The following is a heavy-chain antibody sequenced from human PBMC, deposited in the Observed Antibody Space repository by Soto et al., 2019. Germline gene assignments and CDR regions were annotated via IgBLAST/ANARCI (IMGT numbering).Heavy chain of an antibody. V-gene: IGHV3-30-3*01. D-gene: IGHD3-3*01. J-gene: IGHJ4*02. CDR1: GFTFSSYA. CDR2: ISYDGSNK. Sequence: QVQLVESGGGVVQPGRSLRLSCAASGFTFSSYAMHWVRQAPGKGLEWVAVISYDGSNKYYADSMKGRFTISRDNSKNTLYLQMNSLRAEDTAVYYCARDTYYEKLDYWGQGTLVTVSS. CDR3: ARDTYYEKLDY.